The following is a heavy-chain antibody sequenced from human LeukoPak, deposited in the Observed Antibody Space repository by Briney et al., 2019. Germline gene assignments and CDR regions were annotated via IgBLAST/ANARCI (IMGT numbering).Heavy chain of an antibody. CDR1: GYSISSGYY. Sequence: SETLSLTCTVSGYSISSGYYWAWIRQPPGKGLEWIGYIYYSGSTNYNPSLKSRVTISVDTSKNQFSLKLSSVTAADTAVYYCAAIAVAGTGGFDYWGQGTLVTVSS. V-gene: IGHV4-59*01. J-gene: IGHJ4*02. D-gene: IGHD6-19*01. CDR3: AAIAVAGTGGFDY. CDR2: IYYSGST.